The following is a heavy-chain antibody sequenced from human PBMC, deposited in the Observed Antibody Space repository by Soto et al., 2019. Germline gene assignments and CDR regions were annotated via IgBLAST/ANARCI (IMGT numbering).Heavy chain of an antibody. J-gene: IGHJ6*02. Sequence: EVQLVESGGGLVQPGGSLRLSCAASGFTLSNYAVNWVRQAPGKGLEWVSYISSDSSYIYHGDSVKGRFTISRDDARTSLYLQVNSRRDEDTAVYYCARIKLVDFFFTNVDVYDMGVWGQGTPVTVSS. CDR3: ARIKLVDFFFTNVDVYDMGV. CDR1: GFTLSNYA. D-gene: IGHD2-15*01. V-gene: IGHV3-48*02. CDR2: ISSDSSYI.